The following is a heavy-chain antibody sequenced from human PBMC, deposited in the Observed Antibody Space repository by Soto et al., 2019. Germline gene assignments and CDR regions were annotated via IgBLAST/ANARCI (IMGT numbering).Heavy chain of an antibody. CDR1: GYSFTSYW. CDR3: GRNRILFRGVHFIHYTVRDL. J-gene: IGHJ1*01. Sequence: PGESLKISCKGSGYSFTSYWIGWVRQMPGKGLGWMGIIYPGDSDTRYSPSFQGQVTISADKSISTAYLQWSSLRAWDPAWYYFGRNRILFRGVHFIHYTVRDLGGQGPRFPVPS. CDR2: IYPGDSDT. V-gene: IGHV5-51*01. D-gene: IGHD3-10*01.